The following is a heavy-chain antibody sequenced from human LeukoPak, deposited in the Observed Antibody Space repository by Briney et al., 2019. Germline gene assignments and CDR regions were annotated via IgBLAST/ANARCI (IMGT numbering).Heavy chain of an antibody. CDR1: GFTFSDYY. CDR2: ISSSSDYT. Sequence: PGGSLGLSCAASGFTFSDYYMSWIRQAPGKGLEWVSYISSSSDYTNYADSVKDRFTISRDNAKNSLYLQMNSLRAEDTAVYYCASPAAGTNSDFWGQGTLVTVSS. J-gene: IGHJ4*02. CDR3: ASPAAGTNSDF. V-gene: IGHV3-11*03. D-gene: IGHD6-13*01.